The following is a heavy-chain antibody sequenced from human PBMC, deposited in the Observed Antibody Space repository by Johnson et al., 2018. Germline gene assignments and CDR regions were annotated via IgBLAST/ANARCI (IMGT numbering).Heavy chain of an antibody. J-gene: IGHJ3*02. D-gene: IGHD3-22*01. Sequence: VQLVESGGGLVQSGGSXRLSCAASGFTFTSYAMSWVRQAPGKGREWVAHISGSGENTEYAASVKGRFTISRDNSKRRVFLQMSSLRAEDTAIYSCAKDRYYDNNGGAFDIWGQGTMVTVSS. CDR3: AKDRYYDNNGGAFDI. CDR1: GFTFTSYA. CDR2: ISGSGENT. V-gene: IGHV3-23*04.